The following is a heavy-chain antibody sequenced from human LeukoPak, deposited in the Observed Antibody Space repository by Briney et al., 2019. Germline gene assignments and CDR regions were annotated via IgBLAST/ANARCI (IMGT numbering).Heavy chain of an antibody. D-gene: IGHD3-3*01. V-gene: IGHV6-1*01. Sequence: SQTLSLTCAISGDSVSSNSAAWNWIRQSPSRGLEWLGRTYYRSKWYNDYAVSVKSRITINPDTSKNQFSLQLNSVTPEDTAVYYCARGPWSGNPKDKNIFDYWGQGTLVTVSS. CDR2: TYYRSKWYN. CDR3: ARGPWSGNPKDKNIFDY. CDR1: GDSVSSNSAA. J-gene: IGHJ4*02.